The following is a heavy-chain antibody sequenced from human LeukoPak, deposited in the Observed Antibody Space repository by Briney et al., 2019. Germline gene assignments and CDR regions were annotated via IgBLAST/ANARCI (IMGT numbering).Heavy chain of an antibody. J-gene: IGHJ4*02. D-gene: IGHD6-6*01. V-gene: IGHV3-23*01. CDR1: GFTFAVFG. CDR2: ISADGNNT. Sequence: GGSLRLSCTATGFTFAVFGMAWVRQAPGRGLEWVSTISADGNNTHQADSVKGRFSISRGNSGGTLYLEMNSLRAEDTAIYYCAKDAGPQQLVFFDSWGQGTLVAVSS. CDR3: AKDAGPQQLVFFDS.